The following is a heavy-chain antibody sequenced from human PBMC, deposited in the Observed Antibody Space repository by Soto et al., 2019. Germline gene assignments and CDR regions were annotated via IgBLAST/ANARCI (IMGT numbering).Heavy chain of an antibody. D-gene: IGHD1-1*01. CDR1: GFTFSSYV. J-gene: IGHJ3*02. V-gene: IGHV3-33*01. Sequence: GGSLRLSCAASGFTFSSYVMHWVRQAPGKGLEWVAVIWYDGSNKYYADSVKGRFTISRDNSKNTLYLQMNSLRAEDTAVYYCASVERYGDAFDIWGQGTMVTVSS. CDR3: ASVERYGDAFDI. CDR2: IWYDGSNK.